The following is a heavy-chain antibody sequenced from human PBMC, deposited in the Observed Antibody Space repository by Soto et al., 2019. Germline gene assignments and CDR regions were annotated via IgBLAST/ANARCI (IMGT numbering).Heavy chain of an antibody. J-gene: IGHJ5*02. CDR3: ARAGLWFGELLSRWFDP. D-gene: IGHD3-10*01. CDR2: ISGSGGST. Sequence: EVQLLESGGGLVQPGGSLRLSCAASGFTFSSYAMSWVRQAPGKGLEWVSAISGSGGSTYYADSVKGRFTISRDNSKNTLYLQMNSLRAEDTAVYYCARAGLWFGELLSRWFDPWGQGTLVTVSS. V-gene: IGHV3-23*01. CDR1: GFTFSSYA.